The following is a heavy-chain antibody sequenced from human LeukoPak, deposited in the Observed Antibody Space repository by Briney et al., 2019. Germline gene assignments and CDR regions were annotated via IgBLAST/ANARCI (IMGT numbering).Heavy chain of an antibody. CDR1: GGSFSGYY. D-gene: IGHD6-19*01. CDR3: ARPHGAVAGTEDYFDY. CDR2: INHSGST. J-gene: IGHJ4*02. Sequence: ASETLSLTCAVYGGSFSGYYWSWIRQPPGQGLEWIGEINHSGSTNYNPSLKSRVTISVDTSKNQFSLKLSSVTAADTAVYYWARPHGAVAGTEDYFDYWGQGTLVTVSS. V-gene: IGHV4-34*01.